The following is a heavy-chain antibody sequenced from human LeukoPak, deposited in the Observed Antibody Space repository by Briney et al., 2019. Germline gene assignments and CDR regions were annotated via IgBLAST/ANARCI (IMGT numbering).Heavy chain of an antibody. Sequence: HAGGSLRLSCTASGFTFGDYAMSWVRQAPGKGLEWVGFIRSKAYGGTTEYAASVKGRFTISRDDPKSIAYLQMNSLKTEDTAVYYCTRDGRRQWLVTGWFDPWGQGTLVTVSS. J-gene: IGHJ5*02. V-gene: IGHV3-49*04. CDR1: GFTFGDYA. CDR3: TRDGRRQWLVTGWFDP. D-gene: IGHD6-19*01. CDR2: IRSKAYGGTT.